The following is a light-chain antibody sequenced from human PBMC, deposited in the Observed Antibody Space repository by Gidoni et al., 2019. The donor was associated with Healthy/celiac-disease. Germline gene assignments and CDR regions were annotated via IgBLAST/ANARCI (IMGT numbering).Light chain of an antibody. CDR2: AAS. CDR1: QDLSNY. J-gene: IGKJ1*01. Sequence: DIQITHAPSSLSASVGDRVTITCRASQDLSNYLAWYQQKPGKVPKLLIYAASTLQSGVPSRFSGSGSGTHFTLTISSLQPEDVATYYCQKYNSAPLTFGQGTKVEIK. V-gene: IGKV1-27*01. CDR3: QKYNSAPLT.